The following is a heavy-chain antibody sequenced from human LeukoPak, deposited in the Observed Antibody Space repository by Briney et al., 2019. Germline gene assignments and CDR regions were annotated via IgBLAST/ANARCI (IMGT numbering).Heavy chain of an antibody. CDR3: ARGVGARQNGYYMDV. V-gene: IGHV3-30*03. CDR2: ISYDGSNK. Sequence: PGRSLRLSCAASGFTFSSYGMHWVRQAPGKGLEWVAVISYDGSNKYYADSVKGRFTISRDNSKNTLYLQMNSLRAEDTAVYYCARGVGARQNGYYMDVWGKGTTVTVSS. CDR1: GFTFSSYG. J-gene: IGHJ6*03. D-gene: IGHD1-26*01.